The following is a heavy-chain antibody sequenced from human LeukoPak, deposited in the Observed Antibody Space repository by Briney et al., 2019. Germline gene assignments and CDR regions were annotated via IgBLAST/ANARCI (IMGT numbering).Heavy chain of an antibody. CDR1: GGSFSGYY. CDR2: INHSGST. J-gene: IGHJ6*03. Sequence: PSETLSLTCAVYGGSFSGYYWSWIRQPPGKGLEWIGEINHSGSTNYNPSLKSRVTISVDTSKNQFSLKLSSVTAADTAVYYCARVSTYSGYDPEAWGYYYYYYMDVWGKGTTVTVSS. CDR3: ARVSTYSGYDPEAWGYYYYYYMDV. V-gene: IGHV4-34*01. D-gene: IGHD5-12*01.